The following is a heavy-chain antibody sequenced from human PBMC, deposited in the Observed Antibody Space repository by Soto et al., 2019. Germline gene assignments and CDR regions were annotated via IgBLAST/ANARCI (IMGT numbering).Heavy chain of an antibody. CDR2: ISGSGGST. D-gene: IGHD3-22*01. V-gene: IGHV3-23*01. Sequence: HPGGSLRLSCAASGFTFSSYAMSWVRQAPGKGLEWVSAISGSGGSTYYADSVKGRFTISRDNSKNTLYLQMNSLRAEDTAVYYCAKGDRSNYYVDYYYYGMDVWGQGTTVTVSS. CDR3: AKGDRSNYYVDYYYYGMDV. CDR1: GFTFSSYA. J-gene: IGHJ6*02.